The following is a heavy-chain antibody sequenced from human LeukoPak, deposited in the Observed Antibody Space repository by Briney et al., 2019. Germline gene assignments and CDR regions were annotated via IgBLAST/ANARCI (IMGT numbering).Heavy chain of an antibody. V-gene: IGHV4-4*07. J-gene: IGHJ4*02. CDR3: ARSGSYSGPYVY. D-gene: IGHD1-26*01. CDR1: GGSINNYY. Sequence: SETLSLTCTVSGGSINNYYWSWIRQPAGKGLEWIGRIYTTGSTNYNPSLKSRITMSVDTSKNQFSLKLSSVTAADTAVYYCARSGSYSGPYVYWGQGTVVTVSS. CDR2: IYTTGST.